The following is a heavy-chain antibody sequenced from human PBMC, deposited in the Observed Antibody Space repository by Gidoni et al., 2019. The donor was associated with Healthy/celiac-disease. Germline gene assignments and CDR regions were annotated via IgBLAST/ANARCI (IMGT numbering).Heavy chain of an antibody. Sequence: EVQLVESGGGLVKPGGSLRLSCAASGFTFSSYSMNWVRQAPGKGLEWVSSISRSSSYIYYADSVKGRFTISRDNAKNSLYLQMNSLRAEDTAVYYCARDPIGSSLEDYWGQGTLVTVSS. D-gene: IGHD6-6*01. J-gene: IGHJ4*02. CDR2: ISRSSSYI. CDR1: GFTFSSYS. CDR3: ARDPIGSSLEDY. V-gene: IGHV3-21*01.